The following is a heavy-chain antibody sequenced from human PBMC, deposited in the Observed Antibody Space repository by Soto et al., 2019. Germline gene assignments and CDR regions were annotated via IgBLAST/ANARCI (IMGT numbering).Heavy chain of an antibody. CDR1: GYTLTELS. Sequence: ASVKVSCKVSGYTLTELSMHWVRHAPGKGLEWMGGFDPEDGEAIYAQKFQGRVTMTEDTSTDTAYIELSSLRSEDTAVYYCATRDTAMVMNYYYYGMDVWGQGTTVTVSS. CDR3: ATRDTAMVMNYYYYGMDV. D-gene: IGHD5-18*01. CDR2: FDPEDGEA. J-gene: IGHJ6*02. V-gene: IGHV1-24*01.